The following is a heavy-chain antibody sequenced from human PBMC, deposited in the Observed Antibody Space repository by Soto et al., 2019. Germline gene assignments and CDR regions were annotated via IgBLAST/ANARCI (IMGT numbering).Heavy chain of an antibody. D-gene: IGHD1-26*01. CDR2: INPSGGGT. J-gene: IGHJ4*02. V-gene: IGHV1-46*01. CDR1: GYTLTSYF. Sequence: ASLKVSCKASGYTLTSYFMHWVRQAPGQGLEWMGIINPSGGGTTYAQKFQGRVTMTRDTSTSTVYMELSSLRSEDTAVYYCAREGTSCFDYWGQGTLVTVSS. CDR3: AREGTSCFDY.